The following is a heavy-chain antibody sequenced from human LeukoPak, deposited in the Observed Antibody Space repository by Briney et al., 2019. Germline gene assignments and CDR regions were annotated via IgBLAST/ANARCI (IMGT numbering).Heavy chain of an antibody. J-gene: IGHJ3*02. V-gene: IGHV4-61*02. CDR3: ARSLRFAYAFDI. CDR1: GGSISSGSYY. CDR2: IYTSGST. Sequence: SQTLSLTCTVSGGSISSGSYYWSWIRQPAGKGLEWIGRIYTSGSTNYNPSLKSRVTISVDTSKNQFSLKLSSATAADTAVYYCARSLRFAYAFDIWGQGTMVTVSS. D-gene: IGHD3-3*01.